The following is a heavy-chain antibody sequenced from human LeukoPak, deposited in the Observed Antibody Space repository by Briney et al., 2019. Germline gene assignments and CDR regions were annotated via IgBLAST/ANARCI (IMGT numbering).Heavy chain of an antibody. J-gene: IGHJ6*04. D-gene: IGHD5-18*01. CDR2: ISYDGSNK. CDR3: ASDSYGIYGMDG. CDR1: GFTFSSYA. Sequence: GRSLRLSCAASGFTFSSYAMHWVRQAPGKGLEWVAVISYDGSNKYYADSVKGRFTISRDNSKNTLYLQTNSLRAEDTAVYYCASDSYGIYGMDGWGKGCTVTVYS. V-gene: IGHV3-30*04.